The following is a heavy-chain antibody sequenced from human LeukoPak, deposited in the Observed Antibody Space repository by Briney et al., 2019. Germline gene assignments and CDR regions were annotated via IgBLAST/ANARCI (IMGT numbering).Heavy chain of an antibody. J-gene: IGHJ4*02. CDR2: IIPIFGTA. CDR1: GGTFSSYA. V-gene: IGHV1-69*13. CDR3: AKDRLSGHSGGVIEY. Sequence: ASVKVSCKASGGTFSSYAISWVRQAPGQGLEWMGGIIPIFGTANYAQKFQGRVTITADESTSTAYMELSSLRAEDMALYYCAKDRLSGHSGGVIEYWGQGTLVTVSS. D-gene: IGHD6-19*01.